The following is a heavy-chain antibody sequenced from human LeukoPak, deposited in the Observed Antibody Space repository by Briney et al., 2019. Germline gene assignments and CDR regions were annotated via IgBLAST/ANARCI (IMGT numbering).Heavy chain of an antibody. CDR1: GFTFSIYT. D-gene: IGHD6-13*01. V-gene: IGHV3-21*01. Sequence: GGSLRLSCAASGFTFSIYTMNWVRQAPGKGLEWVSSISSGSSDIYYADSVKGRFTISRDNAKNSLYLQMNSLRIEDTAVYYCARVSSTWYLDYWGQRTLVTVSS. CDR2: ISSGSSDI. CDR3: ARVSSTWYLDY. J-gene: IGHJ4*02.